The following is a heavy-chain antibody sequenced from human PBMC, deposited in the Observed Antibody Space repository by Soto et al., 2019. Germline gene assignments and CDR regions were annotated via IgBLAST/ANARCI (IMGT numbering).Heavy chain of an antibody. D-gene: IGHD3-10*01. J-gene: IGHJ6*02. CDR1: GGSISSSNW. CDR3: VGGSGSYYDYYYGMDV. CDR2: IYHSGST. V-gene: IGHV4-4*02. Sequence: SETLSLTCAVFGGSISSSNWWSWVRQPPGKGLEWIGEIYHSGSTNYNPSLKSRVTISVDTSKNQFSLKLSSVTAADTAVYYCVGGSGSYYDYYYGMDVWGQGTTVTVSS.